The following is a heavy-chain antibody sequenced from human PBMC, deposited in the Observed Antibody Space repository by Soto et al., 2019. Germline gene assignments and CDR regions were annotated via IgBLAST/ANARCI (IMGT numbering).Heavy chain of an antibody. CDR3: AKALRIAVAGLPDYYYGMDV. CDR1: GFTFSSYA. J-gene: IGHJ6*02. CDR2: ISGSGGST. V-gene: IGHV3-23*01. Sequence: GGSLRLSCAASGFTFSSYAMSWVRQAPGKGLEWVSAISGSGGSTYYADSVKGRFTISRDNSKNTLYLQMNSLRAEDTAVYYCAKALRIAVAGLPDYYYGMDVWGQGTTVTVSS. D-gene: IGHD6-19*01.